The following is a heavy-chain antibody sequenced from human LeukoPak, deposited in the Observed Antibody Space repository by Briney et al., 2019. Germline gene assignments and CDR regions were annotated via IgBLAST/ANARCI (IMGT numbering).Heavy chain of an antibody. CDR1: GFTFSSYW. CDR2: INSDGSST. V-gene: IGHV3-74*01. Sequence: GSLRLSCAASGFTFSSYWMHWVRQAPGKGLVWVSRINSDGSSTSYADSVKGRFTISRDNAKNTLYLQMNSLRAEDTAVYYCARRGYSYGFGYWGQGTLVTVSS. D-gene: IGHD5-18*01. CDR3: ARRGYSYGFGY. J-gene: IGHJ4*02.